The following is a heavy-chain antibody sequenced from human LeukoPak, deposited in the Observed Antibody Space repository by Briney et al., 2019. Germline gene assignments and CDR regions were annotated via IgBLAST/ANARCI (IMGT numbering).Heavy chain of an antibody. D-gene: IGHD4-23*01. J-gene: IGHJ5*02. CDR3: ARERGRWYPNWFDP. CDR1: GGSISSGGYY. Sequence: SETLSLTCTVSGGSISSGGYYWSWIRQHPGKGLEWIGYIYYSGSTYYNPSLKSRVTISVDTSKNQSSLKLSSVTAADTAVYYCARERGRWYPNWFDPWGQGTLVTVSS. V-gene: IGHV4-31*03. CDR2: IYYSGST.